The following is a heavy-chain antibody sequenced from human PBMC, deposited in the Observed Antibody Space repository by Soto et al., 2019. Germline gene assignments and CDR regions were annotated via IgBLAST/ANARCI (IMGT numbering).Heavy chain of an antibody. D-gene: IGHD3-22*01. Sequence: GXSVKVSCKASGGTFSSYAISWVRQAPGQGLEWMGGIIPIFGTANYAQKFQGRVTITADESTSTAYMELSSLRSEDTAVYYCARGGGSSGYYYWFDPWGQGTQVTVSS. V-gene: IGHV1-69*13. CDR2: IIPIFGTA. CDR1: GGTFSSYA. J-gene: IGHJ5*02. CDR3: ARGGGSSGYYYWFDP.